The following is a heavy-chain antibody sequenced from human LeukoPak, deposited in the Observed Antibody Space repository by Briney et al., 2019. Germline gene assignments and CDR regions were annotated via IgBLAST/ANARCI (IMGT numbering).Heavy chain of an antibody. J-gene: IGHJ6*02. CDR3: ARDRAIAAYDYYYYGMDV. V-gene: IGHV4-59*01. Sequence: SETLSLTCTVSGGSISSYYWSWIRQPPGKGLEWIGYIYYSGSTNYNPSLESRVTISVDTSKNQFSLKLSSVTAADTAVYYCARDRAIAAYDYYYYGMDVWGQGTTVTVSS. D-gene: IGHD6-13*01. CDR1: GGSISSYY. CDR2: IYYSGST.